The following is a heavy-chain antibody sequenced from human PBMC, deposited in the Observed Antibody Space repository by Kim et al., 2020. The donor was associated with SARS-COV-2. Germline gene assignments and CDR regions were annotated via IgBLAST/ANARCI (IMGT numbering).Heavy chain of an antibody. D-gene: IGHD2-8*01. CDR3: ARDSSYGFDI. J-gene: IGHJ3*02. V-gene: IGHV3-48*02. CDR2: IRDGGADT. CDR1: GFMFKNDP. Sequence: GGSLRPSCAASGFMFKNDPMNWVRQAPGKGLEWLSNIRDGGADTFYADSVKGRFTISRDNAKNFLYLQMNSLRDEDTAVYYCARDSSYGFDIWGRGTMVTVSS.